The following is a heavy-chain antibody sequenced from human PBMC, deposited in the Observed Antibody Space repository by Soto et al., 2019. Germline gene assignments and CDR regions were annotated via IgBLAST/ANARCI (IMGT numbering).Heavy chain of an antibody. Sequence: SETLSLTCTVSGGSISSYYWSWIRQPPGKGLEWIGYIYYSGSTNYNPSLKSRVTISVDTSKNQFSLKLSSVTAADTAVYYCARQGQWEYYDFWSGTQAPLDYWGQGTLVTVSS. CDR3: ARQGQWEYYDFWSGTQAPLDY. V-gene: IGHV4-59*08. CDR1: GGSISSYY. D-gene: IGHD3-3*01. J-gene: IGHJ4*02. CDR2: IYYSGST.